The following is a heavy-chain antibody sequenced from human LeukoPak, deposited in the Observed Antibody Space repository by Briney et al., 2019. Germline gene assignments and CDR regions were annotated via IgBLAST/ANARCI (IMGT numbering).Heavy chain of an antibody. CDR2: ISGTSTAL. D-gene: IGHD2-15*01. V-gene: IGHV3-48*02. Sequence: NPGGSLRLSCAASGFTFSSSNMHWVRQAPGKGLEWVSFISGTSTALKYADSVKGRFTISSDIGRKSLYLQMNGLSDEDTAVYYCARGGGGSYSDAFDIWGQGTVVTVSS. CDR3: ARGGGGSYSDAFDI. CDR1: GFTFSSSN. J-gene: IGHJ3*02.